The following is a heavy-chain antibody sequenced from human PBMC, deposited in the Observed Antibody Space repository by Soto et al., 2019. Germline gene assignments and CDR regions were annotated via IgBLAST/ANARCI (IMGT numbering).Heavy chain of an antibody. V-gene: IGHV4-34*01. Sequence: QVQLQQWGAGLLKPSETLSLICAVHGGSFSGYFWSWIRQPPGKGLEWIGEINQSGNTNYSPSLKSRITMSVDTSQKQFSLKLTSVTAADTAVYFCARGRVMAQTFHYYFGLDVWGQGTTVTVSS. CDR3: ARGRVMAQTFHYYFGLDV. CDR2: INQSGNT. J-gene: IGHJ6*02. CDR1: GGSFSGYF.